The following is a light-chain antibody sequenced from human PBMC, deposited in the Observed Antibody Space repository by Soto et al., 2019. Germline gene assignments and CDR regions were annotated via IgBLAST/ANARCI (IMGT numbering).Light chain of an antibody. V-gene: IGLV1-40*01. CDR3: QSYDSSLSVLYV. CDR2: GNS. J-gene: IGLJ1*01. CDR1: SSNIGAGYD. Sequence: QSVLTQPPSVSGAPGQRVTISCTGSSSNIGAGYDVHWYQQLPGTAPKLLIYGNSNRPSGVPDRFSGSKSGTSASLVIIGLQAEDEADYYCQSYDSSLSVLYVFGTGTKLTVL.